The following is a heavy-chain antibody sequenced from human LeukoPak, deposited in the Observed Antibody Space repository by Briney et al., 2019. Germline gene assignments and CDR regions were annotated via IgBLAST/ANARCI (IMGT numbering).Heavy chain of an antibody. Sequence: SQTLSLTCAISGDSVSRNSVAWNWIRQSPSRGLEWLGRTYYRSKWYNDYAVSVQSRITINPGTSRNQFSLHLNSVTPEDTAVYYCARDHDYGDYGTFEDYWGQGTLVTVSS. D-gene: IGHD4-17*01. J-gene: IGHJ4*02. CDR3: ARDHDYGDYGTFEDY. CDR2: TYYRSKWYN. V-gene: IGHV6-1*01. CDR1: GDSVSRNSVA.